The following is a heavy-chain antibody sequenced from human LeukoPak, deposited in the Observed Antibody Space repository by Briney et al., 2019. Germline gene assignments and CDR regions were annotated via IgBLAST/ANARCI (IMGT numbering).Heavy chain of an antibody. Sequence: PGRPLRLSCAASGFTFSSYGMHWVRQAPGKGLEWVAVISYDGSNKYYADSVKGRFTISRDNSKNTLYLQMNSLRAEDTAVYYCAKAGWAPRYYYDSSGSYLYFDYWGQGTLVTVSS. CDR2: ISYDGSNK. D-gene: IGHD3-22*01. J-gene: IGHJ4*02. CDR1: GFTFSSYG. V-gene: IGHV3-30*18. CDR3: AKAGWAPRYYYDSSGSYLYFDY.